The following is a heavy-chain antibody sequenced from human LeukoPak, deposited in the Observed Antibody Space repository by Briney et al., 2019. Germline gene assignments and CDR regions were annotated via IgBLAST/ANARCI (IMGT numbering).Heavy chain of an antibody. J-gene: IGHJ6*03. CDR1: GGSISSYY. V-gene: IGHV4-59*01. D-gene: IGHD3-16*01. Sequence: PSETLSLTCTVSGGSISSYYWSWIRQPPGKGLEWIGYIYYSGSTNYDPSLKSRVTISVDTSKNQFSLKLSSVTAADTAVYYCARETSQKGAHYMDVWGKGTTVTISS. CDR2: IYYSGST. CDR3: ARETSQKGAHYMDV.